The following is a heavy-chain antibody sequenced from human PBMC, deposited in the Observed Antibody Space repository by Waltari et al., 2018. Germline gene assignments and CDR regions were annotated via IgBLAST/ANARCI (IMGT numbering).Heavy chain of an antibody. CDR2: IAGSGGPT. CDR3: TKEDCSSARCYGAVDV. J-gene: IGHJ6*02. Sequence: EVKLWESGGGLVHARGSLRLSCVAFGFTFSNLGMRWVLQAPGKGLEWVFSIAGSGGPTFYADSVKGRFAISRDNSKNTLYLQMNSLRADDTAVYYCTKEDCSSARCYGAVDVWGQGTTVTVS. V-gene: IGHV3-23*01. CDR1: GFTFSNLG. D-gene: IGHD2-2*01.